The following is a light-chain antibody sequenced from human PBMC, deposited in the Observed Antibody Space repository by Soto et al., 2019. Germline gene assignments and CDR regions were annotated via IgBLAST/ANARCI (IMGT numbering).Light chain of an antibody. V-gene: IGLV2-8*01. CDR1: SSDDGGYNY. J-gene: IGLJ1*01. CDR2: EVN. Sequence: QSVLTQPPSASGSPGQSVAISCTGTSSDDGGYNYVSWYQQHPGKAPNLMIYEVNKRPSGVPDRFSGSKSGNTASLTVSGLQAEDEADYYCSSYAGSSNVFGTGTKVTVL. CDR3: SSYAGSSNV.